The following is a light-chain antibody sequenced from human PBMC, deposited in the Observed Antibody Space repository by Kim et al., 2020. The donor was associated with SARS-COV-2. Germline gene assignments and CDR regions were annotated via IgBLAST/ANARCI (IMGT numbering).Light chain of an antibody. CDR1: SSDIGTYNF. CDR3: SSYIRGNTWM. CDR2: GVT. J-gene: IGLJ3*02. V-gene: IGLV2-14*03. Sequence: GQSITISCTATSSDIGTYNFVSSYQHSPGKAPKRLIYGVTTRPSGVSHRFSGSKSDNPASLTISGLQADDEADYYCSSYIRGNTWMFGGGTQLTVL.